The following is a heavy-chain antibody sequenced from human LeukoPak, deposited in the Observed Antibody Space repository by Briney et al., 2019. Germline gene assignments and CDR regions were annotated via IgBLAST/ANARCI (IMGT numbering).Heavy chain of an antibody. CDR3: ATMYSGGHQPGWFDP. V-gene: IGHV4-39*01. CDR2: IYHSGTT. Sequence: SETLSLTCTVSGGSISSNGHYWGWIRQPPGKGLEWIGSIYHSGTTYYNPSLESRVTISVDMSKNQFSLKLSSVTAADTAVYYCATMYSGGHQPGWFDPWGQGTLVTVSS. D-gene: IGHD6-19*01. J-gene: IGHJ5*02. CDR1: GGSISSNGHY.